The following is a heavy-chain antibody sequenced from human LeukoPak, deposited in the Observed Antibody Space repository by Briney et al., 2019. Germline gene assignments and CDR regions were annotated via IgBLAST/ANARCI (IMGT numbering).Heavy chain of an antibody. V-gene: IGHV4-39*07. CDR3: ARDRTEGGSYFDY. CDR1: GGSISSGSYY. Sequence: SQTLSLTCTVSGGSISSGSYYWSWIRQPPGKGLEWIGSIYHSGSTYYNPSLKSRVTISVDTSKNQFSLKLSSVTAADTAVYYCARDRTEGGSYFDYWGQGTLVTVSS. D-gene: IGHD1-26*01. J-gene: IGHJ4*02. CDR2: IYHSGST.